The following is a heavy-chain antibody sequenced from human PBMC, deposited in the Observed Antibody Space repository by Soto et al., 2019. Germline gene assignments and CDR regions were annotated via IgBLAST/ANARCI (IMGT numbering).Heavy chain of an antibody. D-gene: IGHD2-8*01. CDR1: GYSISSGYY. CDR3: ARAHCTNGVCYRGMDV. J-gene: IGHJ6*02. CDR2: IYHSGST. V-gene: IGHV4-38-2*01. Sequence: TLSLTCAVSGYSISSGYYWGWIRQPPGEGLEWIGSIYHSGSTYYNPSLKSRVTISVDTSKNQFSLKLSSVTAADTAVYYCARAHCTNGVCYRGMDVWGQGTTVTVSS.